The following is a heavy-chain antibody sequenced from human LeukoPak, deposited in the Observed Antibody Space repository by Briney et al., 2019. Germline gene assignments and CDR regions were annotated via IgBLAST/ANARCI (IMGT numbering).Heavy chain of an antibody. CDR3: ARVPSRWLQFLDY. D-gene: IGHD5-24*01. V-gene: IGHV1-18*01. CDR1: GYTFTSYG. J-gene: IGHJ4*02. Sequence: ASVKVSCKPSGYTFTSYGISWVRQAPGQGLERMGWISAYNGNTNYVQKFQGRVTMTRDMSTSTVYMELSSLRSEDTAVYYCARVPSRWLQFLDYWGQGTLVTVSS. CDR2: ISAYNGNT.